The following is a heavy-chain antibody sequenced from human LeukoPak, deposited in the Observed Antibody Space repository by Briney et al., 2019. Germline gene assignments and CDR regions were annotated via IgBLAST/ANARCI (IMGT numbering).Heavy chain of an antibody. CDR2: IYTSGST. J-gene: IGHJ6*03. CDR1: GGSISSYY. D-gene: IGHD3-22*01. CDR3: ARDSGSAGYYDSSGYYYYYYMDV. Sequence: PSETLSLTCTVSGGSISSYYWSWIRQPAGKGLEWIGRIYTSGSTNYNPSLKSRVTMSVDTSKNQFSLKLSSVTAADTAVYYCARDSGSAGYYDSSGYYYYYYMDVWGKGTTVTVSS. V-gene: IGHV4-4*07.